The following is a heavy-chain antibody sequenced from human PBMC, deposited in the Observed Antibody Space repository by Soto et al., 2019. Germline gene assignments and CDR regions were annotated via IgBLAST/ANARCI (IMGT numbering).Heavy chain of an antibody. CDR3: ARGKMDYYDSSGYYGNWFDT. Sequence: SETLSLTCAVYGGSFSGYYWSCIRQPPGKGLEWSGEINHSGSTNYNPSLKSRVTISVDTYKNQCSLKLSSVTAADTAVYYCARGKMDYYDSSGYYGNWFDTWGQGTLVTVSS. CDR1: GGSFSGYY. D-gene: IGHD3-22*01. J-gene: IGHJ5*02. V-gene: IGHV4-34*01. CDR2: INHSGST.